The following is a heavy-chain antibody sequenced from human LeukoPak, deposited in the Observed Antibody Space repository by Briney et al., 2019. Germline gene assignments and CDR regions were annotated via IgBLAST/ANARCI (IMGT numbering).Heavy chain of an antibody. Sequence: GRSLRLSCAASGFTFSSYAMHWVRQAPGKGLEWVAVISYDGRNKYYADSVKGRFTISRDNSKNTLYLQMNSLRAEDTAVYYCARDPYGSGSPFDYWGQGTLVTVSS. CDR2: ISYDGRNK. V-gene: IGHV3-30*04. CDR3: ARDPYGSGSPFDY. D-gene: IGHD3-10*01. CDR1: GFTFSSYA. J-gene: IGHJ4*02.